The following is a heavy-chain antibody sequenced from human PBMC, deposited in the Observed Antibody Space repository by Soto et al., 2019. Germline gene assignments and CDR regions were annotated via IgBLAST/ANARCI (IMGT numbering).Heavy chain of an antibody. Sequence: QVQLVQSGAEVKKPGSSVKVSCKASGGTFSSYAISWVRQAPGQGIEWMGGIIPIFGTANYAQKFQGRVTITADESTSTAFMELSSLRSEATAVYYCARHVPAAGYYYGMDVWGQGTTVNVSS. J-gene: IGHJ6*02. CDR3: ARHVPAAGYYYGMDV. V-gene: IGHV1-69*12. CDR2: IIPIFGTA. CDR1: GGTFSSYA. D-gene: IGHD2-2*01.